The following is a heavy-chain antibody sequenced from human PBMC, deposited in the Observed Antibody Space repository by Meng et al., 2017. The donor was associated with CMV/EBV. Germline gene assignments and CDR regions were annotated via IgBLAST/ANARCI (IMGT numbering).Heavy chain of an antibody. J-gene: IGHJ6*02. V-gene: IGHV1-24*01. CDR2: FDPEDGET. Sequence: ASVKVSCKVSGYTLTELSVHWVRQAPGKGLEWMGGFDPEDGETIYAQKFQGRVTMTEDTSTDTAYMELSSLRSEDTAVYYCATATGYYYGMDVWGQGTTVTVSS. CDR3: ATATGYYYGMDV. CDR1: GYTLTELS.